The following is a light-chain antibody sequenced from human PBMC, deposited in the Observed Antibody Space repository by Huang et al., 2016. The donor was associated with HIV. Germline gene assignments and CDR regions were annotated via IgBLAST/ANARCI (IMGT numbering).Light chain of an antibody. V-gene: IGKV3-15*01. CDR2: EAS. J-gene: IGKJ4*01. CDR1: QNVRNN. Sequence: ETLMTQFPATLSVSPGESATLSCRASQNVRNNLAWYQQKPGQAPRLLFYEASSRATGVPGRFSASESGIDFTLTISSLQSEDFAVYYCQQFNNWPPAFGGGTTVEIK. CDR3: QQFNNWPPA.